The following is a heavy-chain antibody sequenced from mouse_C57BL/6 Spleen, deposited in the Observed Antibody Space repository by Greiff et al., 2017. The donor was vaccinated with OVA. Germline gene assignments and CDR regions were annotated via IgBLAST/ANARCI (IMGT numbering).Heavy chain of an antibody. CDR1: GFSLTSYG. Sequence: QVQLQQPGPGLVQPSQSLSITCTASGFSLTSYGVHWVRQSPGQGLEWLGVIWSGGSTDYNAAFISRLSISKDNSKSQVFFKMNSLQADDTAIYYCARELGTWFAYWGQGTLVTVSA. CDR2: IWSGGST. D-gene: IGHD4-1*01. J-gene: IGHJ3*01. V-gene: IGHV2-2*01. CDR3: ARELGTWFAY.